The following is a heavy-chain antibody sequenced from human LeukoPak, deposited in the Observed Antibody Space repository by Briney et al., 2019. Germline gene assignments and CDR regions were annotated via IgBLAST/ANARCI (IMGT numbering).Heavy chain of an antibody. CDR2: ISWNSGSI. V-gene: IGHV3-9*01. J-gene: IGHJ4*02. D-gene: IGHD6-19*01. Sequence: GGSLRLSCAASGFTFYYYAMHWVRQAPGKGLEWVSGISWNSGSIGYADSVKGRFTISRDNAKNSLYLQMNSLRAEDTALYYCAKDVYGVSSGWSNFDYWGQGTLVTVSS. CDR3: AKDVYGVSSGWSNFDY. CDR1: GFTFYYYA.